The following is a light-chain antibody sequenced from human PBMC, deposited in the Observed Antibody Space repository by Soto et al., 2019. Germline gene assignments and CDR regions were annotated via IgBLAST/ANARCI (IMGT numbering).Light chain of an antibody. CDR3: QQYINLWT. J-gene: IGKJ1*01. CDR1: QSVSSN. V-gene: IGKV3-15*01. CDR2: GAS. Sequence: IVLTQSPGTLSLSPGERATLSCRASQSVSSNLAWYQQKPGQSPRLLIYGASTRATGVPARFSGSGSGTEFTLTISSLQSEDFAVYYCQQYINLWTFGQGTKVDIK.